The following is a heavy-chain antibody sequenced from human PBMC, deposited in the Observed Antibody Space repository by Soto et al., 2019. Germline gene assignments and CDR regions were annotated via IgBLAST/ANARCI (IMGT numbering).Heavy chain of an antibody. J-gene: IGHJ3*02. V-gene: IGHV1-2*04. D-gene: IGHD2-2*01. CDR2: INPNSGGT. CDR3: ASSGCSSTSCPNDAFDI. Sequence: QVQLVQSGAEVKKPGASVKVSCKASGYTFTGYYMHWVRQAPGQGLEWMGWINPNSGGTNYAQKFQGWVTMTRDTSISTAYMELSRLRSDDTAVYYCASSGCSSTSCPNDAFDIWGQGTMVTVSS. CDR1: GYTFTGYY.